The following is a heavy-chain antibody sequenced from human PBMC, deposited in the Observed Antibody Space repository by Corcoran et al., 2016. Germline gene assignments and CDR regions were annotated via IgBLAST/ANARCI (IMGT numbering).Heavy chain of an antibody. CDR2: ISSSGTTI. D-gene: IGHD6-13*01. CDR1: GFTFSSKS. Sequence: EVQLVESGGGLVQPGGSLRLSCAASGFTFSSKSMSWVRQAPGKGLEWISYISSSGTTIYYADSVRGQFTIARANARNSLFLQIHSLRAEETAVYYCATSGGSNWYYFDFWGQGALVTVSS. V-gene: IGHV3-48*04. J-gene: IGHJ4*02. CDR3: ATSGGSNWYYFDF.